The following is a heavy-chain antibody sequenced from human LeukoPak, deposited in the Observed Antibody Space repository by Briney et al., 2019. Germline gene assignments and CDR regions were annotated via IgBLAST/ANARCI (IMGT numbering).Heavy chain of an antibody. D-gene: IGHD3-3*01. V-gene: IGHV3-30*18. Sequence: GRSLRLSCAASGFTFSSYGMHWVRQAPGKGLEWVAVISYDGSNKYYADSVKGRFTISRDNSKNTLYLQMNSLRAEDTAVYYCAKRVDDFWSGYFYYYYGMDVRGQGTTVTVSS. J-gene: IGHJ6*02. CDR3: AKRVDDFWSGYFYYYYGMDV. CDR2: ISYDGSNK. CDR1: GFTFSSYG.